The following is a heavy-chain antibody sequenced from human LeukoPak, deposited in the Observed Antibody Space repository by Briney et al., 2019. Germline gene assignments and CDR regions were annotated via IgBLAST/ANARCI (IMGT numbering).Heavy chain of an antibody. CDR2: INHSGST. D-gene: IGHD3-22*01. CDR1: GGSFSGYY. J-gene: IGHJ4*02. Sequence: SETLSLTCAVYGGSFSGYYWSWIRQPPGKGLEWIGEINHSGSTNYNPSLKSRVTISVDTSKNQFSLKLSSVTAADTAVYYCARHDSSGYSLEYWGQGTLVTVSS. V-gene: IGHV4-34*01. CDR3: ARHDSSGYSLEY.